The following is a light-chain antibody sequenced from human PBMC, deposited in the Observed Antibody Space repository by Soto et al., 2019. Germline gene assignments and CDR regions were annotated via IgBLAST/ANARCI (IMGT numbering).Light chain of an antibody. V-gene: IGKV3-20*01. CDR3: RQYGTSPRA. CDR2: GAS. CDR1: QSIFSNY. J-gene: IGKJ1*01. Sequence: EVMLTQSPGTLSLSPGERATLSCRASQSIFSNYLAWYQQKSGQAPRLLIYGASNRATGIPDRLSGSGSGTDFTLTISRLEPEDFAVYYCRQYGTSPRAFGQGTKVEFK.